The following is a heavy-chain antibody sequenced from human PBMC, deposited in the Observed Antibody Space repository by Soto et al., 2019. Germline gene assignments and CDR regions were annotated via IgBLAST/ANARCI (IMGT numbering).Heavy chain of an antibody. CDR1: GGSISSSSYY. CDR2: IYYSGST. V-gene: IGHV4-39*01. CDR3: ARHPRGYSRGWYWFDP. J-gene: IGHJ5*02. D-gene: IGHD6-19*01. Sequence: SETLSLTCTVSGGSISSSSYYWGWIRQPPGKGLEWIGSIYYSGSTYYNPSLKSRVTISVDTSKNQFSLKLSSVTAADTAVYYCARHPRGYSRGWYWFDPWGQGTLVTVSS.